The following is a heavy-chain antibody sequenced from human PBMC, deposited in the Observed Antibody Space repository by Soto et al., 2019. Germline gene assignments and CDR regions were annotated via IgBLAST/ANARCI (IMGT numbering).Heavy chain of an antibody. Sequence: QVQLVESVGGVVQPGRSLRLSCAASGFTFSSFGMHWVRQAPGKGLEWLAVISNDGSNKYYVDSVKGRFTISRDNSNNTLYLQMNSLRAEDTAVYYCTKDLWRGYYGPLDSWGQGTLVTVSS. CDR1: GFTFSSFG. V-gene: IGHV3-30*18. CDR3: TKDLWRGYYGPLDS. D-gene: IGHD4-17*01. J-gene: IGHJ4*02. CDR2: ISNDGSNK.